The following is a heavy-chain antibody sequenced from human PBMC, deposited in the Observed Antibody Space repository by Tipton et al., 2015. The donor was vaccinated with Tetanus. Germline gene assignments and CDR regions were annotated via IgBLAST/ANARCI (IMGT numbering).Heavy chain of an antibody. CDR1: GDSISNSHW. J-gene: IGHJ6*02. Sequence: TLSLTCAVSGDSISNSHWWSWVRQPPGKGLEWIGEIYQSGSTNYNPSLQSRVSISVDKSKNQFSLKLSSVTAADTAVYYCARDREEGGYYGSGSLDVWGQGTTVTVSS. CDR3: ARDREEGGYYGSGSLDV. V-gene: IGHV4-4*02. CDR2: IYQSGST. D-gene: IGHD3-10*01.